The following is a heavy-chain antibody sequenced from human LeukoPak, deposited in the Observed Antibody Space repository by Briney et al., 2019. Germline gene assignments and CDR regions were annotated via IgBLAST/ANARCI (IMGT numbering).Heavy chain of an antibody. D-gene: IGHD6-19*01. J-gene: IGHJ3*02. CDR1: GFTFSSYG. CDR2: IRYDGSNK. Sequence: PGGSLRLSCAASGFTFSSYGMHWVRQAPGKGLEWVAFIRYDGSNKYYADSVKGRFTISRDNSKNTLYLQMNSLKTEDTAVYYCTTDLAEIIAVAGTLDAFDIWGQGTMVTVSS. CDR3: TTDLAEIIAVAGTLDAFDI. V-gene: IGHV3-30*02.